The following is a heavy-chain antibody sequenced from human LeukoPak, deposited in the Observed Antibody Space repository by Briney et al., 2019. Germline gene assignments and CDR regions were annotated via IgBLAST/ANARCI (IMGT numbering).Heavy chain of an antibody. Sequence: GGSLRLSCAASGFTFSSYSMNWVRQAPGRGLEWVSSISSSSSYIYYADSVKGRFTISRDNYKNTLYLQMNSLRAEDTAVYYCAREGPDCGGDCYYDYWGQGTLVTVSS. CDR3: AREGPDCGGDCYYDY. V-gene: IGHV3-21*04. J-gene: IGHJ4*02. D-gene: IGHD2-21*01. CDR1: GFTFSSYS. CDR2: ISSSSSYI.